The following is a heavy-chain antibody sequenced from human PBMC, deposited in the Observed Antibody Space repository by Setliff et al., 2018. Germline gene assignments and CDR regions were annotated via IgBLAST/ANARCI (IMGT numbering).Heavy chain of an antibody. Sequence: PSETLSLTCAVDRGSFSNFYLTWIRQSPGKGLEWIGEIHPTEGAKYNPSLQSRVTMSVDTSSKQHSLRLTSVTAADTAIYYCARVRNTQNGFFDYWSQGTLVTVSS. D-gene: IGHD1-1*01. J-gene: IGHJ4*02. CDR3: ARVRNTQNGFFDY. CDR1: RGSFSNFY. CDR2: IHPTEGA. V-gene: IGHV4-34*01.